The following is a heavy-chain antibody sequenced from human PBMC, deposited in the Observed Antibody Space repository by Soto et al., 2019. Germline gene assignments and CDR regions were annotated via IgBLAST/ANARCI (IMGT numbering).Heavy chain of an antibody. CDR2: IRSKTNSYAT. CDR3: TKSGYLAAFDI. V-gene: IGHV3-73*01. CDR1: GFTFSGSA. J-gene: IGHJ3*02. D-gene: IGHD3-3*01. Sequence: EVQLVESGGGLVQPGGSLKLSCAASGFTFSGSAMHWVRQASGKGLEWVGRIRSKTNSYATAYAASVEGRFTISRDDSKNTAYLQMNSLKPEDTAVYYFTKSGYLAAFDIWGQGTMVTVSS.